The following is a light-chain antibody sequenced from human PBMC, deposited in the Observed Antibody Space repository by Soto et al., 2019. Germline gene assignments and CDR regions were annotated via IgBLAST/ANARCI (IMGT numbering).Light chain of an antibody. V-gene: IGKV1-5*01. CDR1: QSISSY. J-gene: IGKJ1*01. CDR3: QQYYTYSRT. Sequence: DIQMTQSPSSLSASIGDRVTITCRASQSISSYLNWYQQKPGKAPKLLIYDASTLQSGVPSRFSGSGSGTEFTLTISSLQPDDFATYSCQQYYTYSRTFGQGTKVDIK. CDR2: DAS.